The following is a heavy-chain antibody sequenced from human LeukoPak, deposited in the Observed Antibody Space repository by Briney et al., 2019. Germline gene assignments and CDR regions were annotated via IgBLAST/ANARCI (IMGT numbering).Heavy chain of an antibody. V-gene: IGHV1-2*02. J-gene: IGHJ5*02. CDR1: GYTFTGYY. Sequence: ASVKVSCKASGYTFTGYYMHWVRQAPGQGLEWMGWINPNSGGTNYAQKFQGRVTMTRDTSISTAYMELRSLRSDDTAVYYCARARGGYYSANNWFDPWGQGTLVTVSS. CDR2: INPNSGGT. D-gene: IGHD3-10*01. CDR3: ARARGGYYSANNWFDP.